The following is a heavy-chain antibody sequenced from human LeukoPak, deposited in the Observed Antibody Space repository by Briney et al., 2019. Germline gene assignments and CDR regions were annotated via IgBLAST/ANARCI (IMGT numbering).Heavy chain of an antibody. CDR3: ARSARVVPAANYYYGMDV. V-gene: IGHV1-69*04. J-gene: IGHJ6*02. CDR2: IIPILGIA. D-gene: IGHD2-2*01. CDR1: GGTFSSYA. Sequence: SVKVSCKASGGTFSSYAISWVRQAPGQGLEWMGRIIPILGIANYAQKFQGRVTVTADKSTSTAYMELSSLRSEDTAVYYCARSARVVPAANYYYGMDVWGQGTTVTVSS.